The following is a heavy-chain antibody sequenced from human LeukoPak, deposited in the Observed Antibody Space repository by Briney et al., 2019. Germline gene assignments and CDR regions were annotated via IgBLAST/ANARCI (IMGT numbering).Heavy chain of an antibody. CDR3: AKDGEKWELLSWFDP. Sequence: GGSLRLSCAASGFTFDDYAMHWVRQAPGKGLEWVSGISWNSGSIGYADSVKGRFTISRDNAKNSLYLQMNSLRAEDTALYYCAKDGEKWELLSWFDPWGQGTLVTVSS. V-gene: IGHV3-9*01. J-gene: IGHJ5*02. D-gene: IGHD1-26*01. CDR2: ISWNSGSI. CDR1: GFTFDDYA.